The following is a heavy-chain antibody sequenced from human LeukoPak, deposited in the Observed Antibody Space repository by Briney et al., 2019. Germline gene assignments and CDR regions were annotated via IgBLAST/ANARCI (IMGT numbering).Heavy chain of an antibody. CDR2: ISYDGSNK. J-gene: IGHJ6*02. D-gene: IGHD5-18*01. Sequence: GGSLRLSCAASGFTFSSYAMHWVRQAPGKGLEWVAVISYDGSNKYYADSVKGRFTISRDNSKNTLYLQMNSLRAEDTAVYYCARSPSGRYSYGYLQYYYYGMDVWGQGTTVTVSS. CDR3: ARSPSGRYSYGYLQYYYYGMDV. V-gene: IGHV3-30*04. CDR1: GFTFSSYA.